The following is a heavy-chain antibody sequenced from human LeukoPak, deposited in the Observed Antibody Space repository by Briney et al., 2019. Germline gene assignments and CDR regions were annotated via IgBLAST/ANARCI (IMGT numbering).Heavy chain of an antibody. D-gene: IGHD2-2*01. Sequence: GGSLRLSCAASGFTFSSYAMTWVRQAPGKGLEWVSVISGSGDSTYYADSVKGRFTISRDNSKNTLYLQMNSLRAEDTAVYYCANDGPRYCTSTSCYAPLDSWGEGTQVTVSS. CDR3: ANDGPRYCTSTSCYAPLDS. J-gene: IGHJ4*02. CDR2: ISGSGDST. CDR1: GFTFSSYA. V-gene: IGHV3-23*01.